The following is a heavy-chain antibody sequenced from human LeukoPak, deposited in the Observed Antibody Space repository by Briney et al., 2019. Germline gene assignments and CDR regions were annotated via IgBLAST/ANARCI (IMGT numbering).Heavy chain of an antibody. CDR3: ARDRAAAMEYYYMDV. CDR2: IWYDGSNK. D-gene: IGHD2-2*01. J-gene: IGHJ6*03. V-gene: IGHV3-33*01. CDR1: GFTFRSYG. Sequence: PGRSLRLSCAASGFTFRSYGMHWVRQAPGEGLEWVAGIWYDGSNKNYADSVKARFTISRDNSKNTLYLQMNSLRAEDTAVYYCARDRAAAMEYYYMDVWGKGTTVTVSS.